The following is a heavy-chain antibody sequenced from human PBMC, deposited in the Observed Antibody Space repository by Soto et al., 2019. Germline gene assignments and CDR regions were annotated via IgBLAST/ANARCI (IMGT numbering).Heavy chain of an antibody. CDR3: ARVSGRSGYYSYYFDY. J-gene: IGHJ4*02. CDR1: GGSISSGGYY. D-gene: IGHD3-22*01. CDR2: IYYSGSN. V-gene: IGHV4-31*03. Sequence: SETLSLTCTVSGGSISSGGYYWSWIRQHPGKGLEWIGYIYYSGSNYYNPSLKSRVTISVDTSKNQFSLKLSSVTAADTAVYYCARVSGRSGYYSYYFDYWGQGTLVTVSS.